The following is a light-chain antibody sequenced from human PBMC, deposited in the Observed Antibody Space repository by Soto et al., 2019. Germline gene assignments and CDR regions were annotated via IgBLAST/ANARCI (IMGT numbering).Light chain of an antibody. V-gene: IGKV3-11*01. CDR2: GAS. CDR1: QSVSSD. CDR3: QQRNRWPYT. Sequence: EIVLTQSPATLSLSPGERATLSCRADQSVSSDLAWYQQKPGQGPRLLIYGASIRATGIPARFSGSGSWTDFTLTITSLEAEDFAVYYCQQRNRWPYTFGLGTKLEIK. J-gene: IGKJ2*01.